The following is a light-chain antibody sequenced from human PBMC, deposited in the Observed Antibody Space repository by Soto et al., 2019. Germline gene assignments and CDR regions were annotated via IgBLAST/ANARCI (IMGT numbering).Light chain of an antibody. CDR1: SSNVGGYNY. J-gene: IGLJ2*01. Sequence: QSALTQPRSVSASPGQSVTISCTGTSSNVGGYNYVSWYQQNPGKAPKLMIYDASKRPPGVPDRFSGSKSGNAASLTISGLQAEDEADYYCCSYAASYTLVFGGGIKVTVL. CDR2: DAS. V-gene: IGLV2-11*01. CDR3: CSYAASYTLV.